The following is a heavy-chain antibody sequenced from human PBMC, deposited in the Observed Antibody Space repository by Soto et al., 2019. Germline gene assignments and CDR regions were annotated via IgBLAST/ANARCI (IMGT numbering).Heavy chain of an antibody. CDR1: GFGFADFP. CDR3: ARGHSTDCSNGVCSFFYNHEMDV. CDR2: INPKSGGT. V-gene: IGHV1-2*04. D-gene: IGHD2-8*01. Sequence: ASVKGPCQASGFGFADFPMQWGRQALDKGLEWLGPINPKSGGTSTAQKFQGWVTRTRDRSISTVYMELTRLRSDDTALYFCARGHSTDCSNGVCSFFYNHEMDVWGQGTTVTVSS. J-gene: IGHJ6*02.